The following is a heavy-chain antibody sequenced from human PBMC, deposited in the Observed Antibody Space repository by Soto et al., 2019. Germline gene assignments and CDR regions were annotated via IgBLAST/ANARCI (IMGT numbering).Heavy chain of an antibody. CDR2: ISSNGGST. V-gene: IGHV3-64D*08. D-gene: IGHD2-2*01. J-gene: IGHJ3*02. CDR3: VREYCSSTSCYSWDAFDI. Sequence: GGSLRLSCSASGFTFSSYAMHWVRQAPGKGLEYVSAISSNGGSTYYADSVKGRFTISRDNSKNTLYLQMSSLRAEDTAVYYCVREYCSSTSCYSWDAFDIWGQGTXVTVSS. CDR1: GFTFSSYA.